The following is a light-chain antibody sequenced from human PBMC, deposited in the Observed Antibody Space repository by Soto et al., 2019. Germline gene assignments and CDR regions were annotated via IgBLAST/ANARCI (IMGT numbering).Light chain of an antibody. CDR3: QQYNNWWT. CDR2: VAS. Sequence: EIVMTQSPATLSVSTGERATLSCRASQSVSSNLAWYQQKPGQAHRLLFYVASHRATGIPARFSGSWSATEVPLTISIQQSDVVAGYYCQQYNNWWTFGQRTPVQIK. V-gene: IGKV3-15*01. J-gene: IGKJ1*01. CDR1: QSVSSN.